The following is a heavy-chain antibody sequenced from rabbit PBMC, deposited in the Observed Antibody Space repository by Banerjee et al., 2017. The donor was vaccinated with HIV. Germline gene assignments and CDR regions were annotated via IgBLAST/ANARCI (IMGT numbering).Heavy chain of an antibody. V-gene: IGHV1S45*01. J-gene: IGHJ4*01. D-gene: IGHD4-1*01. CDR1: GFDFSSSYH. Sequence: QQQLEESGGGLVKPEGSLTLTCTASGFDFSSSYHMCWVRQAPGKGLEWIACIYTGSGGSTYYASWAKGRFTISETSSTTVTLQMTSLTAADTASYFCARDLAGVIGWNFNLWGPGPLVTVS. CDR3: ARDLAGVIGWNFNL. CDR2: IYTGSGGST.